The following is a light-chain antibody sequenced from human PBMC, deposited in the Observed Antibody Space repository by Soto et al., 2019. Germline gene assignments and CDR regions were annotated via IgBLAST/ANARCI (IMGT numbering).Light chain of an antibody. CDR1: SRDVGRYNH. Sequence: QSVLTQPPSASGSPGQAVTISCTGTSRDVGRYNHVSWYQQHPGKAPKLLIFDVNKRPSGVPDRFSGSKSGNTATLTVSGLQAEDEADYYCSAYAGSIYVFGRGTKV. V-gene: IGLV2-8*01. CDR3: SAYAGSIYV. J-gene: IGLJ1*01. CDR2: DVN.